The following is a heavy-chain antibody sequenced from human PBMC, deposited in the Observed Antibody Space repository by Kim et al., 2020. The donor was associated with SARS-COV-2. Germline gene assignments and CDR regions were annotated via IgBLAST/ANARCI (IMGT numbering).Heavy chain of an antibody. J-gene: IGHJ4*02. D-gene: IGHD3-10*01. CDR3: AKMSESSFY. Sequence: GSTYNADSVKGRFTISRDNSKNTLYLQMNSLRAEDTAVYYCAKMSESSFYWGQGTLVTVSS. CDR2: GST. V-gene: IGHV3-23*01.